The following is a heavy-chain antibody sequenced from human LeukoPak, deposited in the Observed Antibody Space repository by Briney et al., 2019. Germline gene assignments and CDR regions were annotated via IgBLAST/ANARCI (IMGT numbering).Heavy chain of an antibody. CDR3: ARVGGSWYLRLGS. Sequence: ASVKVSFKASGYTFTGYFMHWVRQAPGQGLEWMGWINPNTGGTDYAQKFQGRVTMTRDTSISTVYMELSSLRSDDTAMYYCARVGGSWYLRLGSWGQGTLVTVS. J-gene: IGHJ4*02. V-gene: IGHV1-2*02. CDR1: GYTFTGYF. CDR2: INPNTGGT. D-gene: IGHD6-13*01.